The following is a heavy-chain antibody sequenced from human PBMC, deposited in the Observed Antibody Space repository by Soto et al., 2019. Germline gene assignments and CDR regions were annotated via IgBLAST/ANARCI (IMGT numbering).Heavy chain of an antibody. J-gene: IGHJ4*02. CDR3: ARDSLYSGSLDY. CDR2: IYYSGST. V-gene: IGHV4-30-4*01. CDR1: GGSISSGDYY. D-gene: IGHD1-26*01. Sequence: QVQLQESGPGLVKPSQTLSLTCTVSGGSISSGDYYWSWIRQPPGKGLEWIGYIYYSGSTYYNPSLMSRITMALDTSKKQFSLKLSSVTAADTAVYFCARDSLYSGSLDYWGRGTLVTVSS.